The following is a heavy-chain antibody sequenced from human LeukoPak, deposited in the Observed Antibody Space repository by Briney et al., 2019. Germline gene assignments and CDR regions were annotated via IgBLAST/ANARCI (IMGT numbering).Heavy chain of an antibody. CDR2: INWNGGTT. CDR3: AGAVSGGNYFYYYMDV. CDR1: GFTFDDYG. D-gene: IGHD2-15*01. V-gene: IGHV3-20*04. Sequence: GGSLRLSCAASGFTFDDYGMSWVRKAPGKGLGGVSGINWNGGTTGYADSVKGRFTISRDNAKNSLYLQMNSLRAEDTALYYCAGAVSGGNYFYYYMDVWGKGTTVAVSS. J-gene: IGHJ6*03.